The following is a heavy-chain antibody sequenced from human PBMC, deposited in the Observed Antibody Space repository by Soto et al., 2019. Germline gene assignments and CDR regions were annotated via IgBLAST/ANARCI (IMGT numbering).Heavy chain of an antibody. CDR3: QVPIAMAGSGY. CDR2: ISSSGSYI. V-gene: IGHV3-21*01. D-gene: IGHD6-19*01. CDR1: GFGFNTYS. J-gene: IGHJ4*02. Sequence: EVQVVESGGGLVKPGGSMRLSCVASGFGFNTYSMTWVRQAPGKGLEWVAAISSSGSYIHYADSVKGRFTISRDNTKKSLYLQMNSLRADDTAVYYCQVPIAMAGSGYWGQATLASVSS.